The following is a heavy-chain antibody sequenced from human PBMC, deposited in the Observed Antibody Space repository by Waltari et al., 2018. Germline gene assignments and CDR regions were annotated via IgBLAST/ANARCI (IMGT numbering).Heavy chain of an antibody. CDR3: ATGGTVTTWGSHHYYYMDV. CDR2: INPKSGGT. D-gene: IGHD4-17*01. CDR1: GDTFTGYY. V-gene: IGHV1-2*02. Sequence: QVQLVQSGAEVKKPGASVKVSCKASGDTFTGYYIQWVRQAPGQGLEWMGWINPKSGGTNYARKFQGRVTLTRDTSISTASLELSRLRSDDAAVYYCATGGTVTTWGSHHYYYMDVWGIGTTVTVSS. J-gene: IGHJ6*03.